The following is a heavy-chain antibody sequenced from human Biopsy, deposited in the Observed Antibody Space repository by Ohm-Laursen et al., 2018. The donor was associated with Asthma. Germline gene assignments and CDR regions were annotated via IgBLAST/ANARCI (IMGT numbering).Heavy chain of an antibody. D-gene: IGHD6-13*01. Sequence: GTLSLTCTVSPGSINDYYWNWIRQFPGKGLEWIGYVHSTGSTRFNPSLKSRLTISVATSVDQVSLKLTSVTAADTAVYYCARATSTWSQSGPHYFDHWGQGTLVTVSS. J-gene: IGHJ4*02. CDR2: VHSTGST. CDR3: ARATSTWSQSGPHYFDH. CDR1: PGSINDYY. V-gene: IGHV4-59*01.